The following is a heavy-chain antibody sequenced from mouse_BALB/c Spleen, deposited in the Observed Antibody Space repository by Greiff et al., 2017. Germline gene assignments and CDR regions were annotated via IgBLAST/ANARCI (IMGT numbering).Heavy chain of an antibody. CDR3: ARGDDY. CDR1: GFTFSSYA. V-gene: IGHV5-6-5*01. Sequence: EVQVVESGGGLVKPGGSLKLSCAASGFTFSSYAMSWVRQTPEKRLEWVASISSGGSTYYPDSVKGRFTISRDNARNILYLQMSSLRSEDTAMYYCARGDDYWGQGTTLTVSS. CDR2: ISSGGST. J-gene: IGHJ2*01.